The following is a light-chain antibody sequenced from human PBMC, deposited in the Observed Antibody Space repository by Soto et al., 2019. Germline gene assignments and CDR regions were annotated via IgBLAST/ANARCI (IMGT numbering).Light chain of an antibody. CDR1: QSVSSY. CDR2: DAS. Sequence: EIVLSQSPATLSLSPGERATLSCRASQSVSSYLAWYQQKPGQAPRLLIYDASNRATGIPARFSGSESGTDFTHTISRLEPEDLAVYYYQQRSNWPTFGQGTKVGIK. J-gene: IGKJ1*01. V-gene: IGKV3-11*01. CDR3: QQRSNWPT.